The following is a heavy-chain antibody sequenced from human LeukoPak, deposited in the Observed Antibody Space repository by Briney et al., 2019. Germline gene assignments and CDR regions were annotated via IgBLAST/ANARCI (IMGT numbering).Heavy chain of an antibody. CDR2: ITISGGGT. V-gene: IGHV3-23*01. CDR3: VKDLPSGGGVDY. Sequence: GGSLRLSCAASGFTFRNYDMSWVRQAPGKGLEWVSAITISGGGTYYADSVKGRFTISRDNSKNTLYLQMSSLRAEDTAVYYCVKDLPSGGGVDYWGQGTLVTVSS. D-gene: IGHD3-10*01. CDR1: GFTFRNYD. J-gene: IGHJ4*02.